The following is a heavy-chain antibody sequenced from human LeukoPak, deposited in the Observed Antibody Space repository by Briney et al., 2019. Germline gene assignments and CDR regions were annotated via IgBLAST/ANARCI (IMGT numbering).Heavy chain of an antibody. CDR3: ARDAETSLAN. D-gene: IGHD5-24*01. CDR2: IYLDGRA. CDR1: GFAVSSKY. J-gene: IGHJ4*02. Sequence: GGSLRLSCAASGFAVSSKYMNWVRQAPGKGLEWVTVIYLDGRADYADSVKGRFTISSDNSKNTVYLQMNSLKDEDTAVYYCARDAETSLANWGQGTLVTVSS. V-gene: IGHV3-66*01.